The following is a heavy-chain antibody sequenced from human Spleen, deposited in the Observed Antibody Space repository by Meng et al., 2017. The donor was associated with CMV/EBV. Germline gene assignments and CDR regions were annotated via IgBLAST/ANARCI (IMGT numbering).Heavy chain of an antibody. D-gene: IGHD6-13*01. V-gene: IGHV3-7*01. Sequence: FTFSSYWMSWVRQAPGKGLEWVANIKQDGSEKYYVDSVKGRFTISRDNAKNSLYLQMNSLRAEDTAVYYCARASRVIAAAGTGYFDYWGQGTLVTVSS. CDR2: IKQDGSEK. J-gene: IGHJ4*02. CDR3: ARASRVIAAAGTGYFDY. CDR1: FTFSSYW.